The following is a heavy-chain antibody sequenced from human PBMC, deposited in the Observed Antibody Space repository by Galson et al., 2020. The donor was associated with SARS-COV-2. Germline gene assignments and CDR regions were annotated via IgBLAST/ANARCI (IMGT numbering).Heavy chain of an antibody. CDR1: VGSFSGHY. J-gene: IGHJ6*03. V-gene: IGHV4-34*01. D-gene: IGHD4-17*01. CDR3: AREPPTVTPIKTYYYYMDV. Sequence: SETLSLTCAVYVGSFSGHYWTWIRQSPGKGLEWIGEINHRGSINYNPSLKGRATISVDTSKNQFSLKLTSVIAADTAVYYCAREPPTVTPIKTYYYYMDVWGKGTAVTVSS. CDR2: INHRGSI.